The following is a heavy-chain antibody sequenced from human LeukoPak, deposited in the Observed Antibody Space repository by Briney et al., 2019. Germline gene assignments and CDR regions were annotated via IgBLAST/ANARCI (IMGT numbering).Heavy chain of an antibody. CDR1: GGSISSYY. CDR2: IYYSGST. V-gene: IGHV4-59*01. D-gene: IGHD3-16*02. J-gene: IGHJ3*02. Sequence: SETLSLTCTVSGGSISSYYWSWIRQPPGRGLEWIGYIYYSGSTNYNPSLKSRVTISVDTSKNQFSLKLSSVTAADTAVYYCARVSLVGGVIVTPAFDIWGQGTMVTVSS. CDR3: ARVSLVGGVIVTPAFDI.